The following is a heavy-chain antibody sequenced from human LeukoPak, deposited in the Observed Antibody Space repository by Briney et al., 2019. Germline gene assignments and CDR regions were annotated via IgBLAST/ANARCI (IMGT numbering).Heavy chain of an antibody. D-gene: IGHD3-9*01. CDR3: ARGYYDILTGYYKNYYMDV. CDR1: GGSISSYY. V-gene: IGHV4-4*07. CDR2: IYTSGST. J-gene: IGHJ6*03. Sequence: PSEALSLTCTVSGGSISSYYWIWIRQPPGKGLEWIGRIYTSGSTNYNPSLKSRVTMSVDTSKNQFSLKLSSVTAADTAVYYCARGYYDILTGYYKNYYMDVWGKGTTVTISS.